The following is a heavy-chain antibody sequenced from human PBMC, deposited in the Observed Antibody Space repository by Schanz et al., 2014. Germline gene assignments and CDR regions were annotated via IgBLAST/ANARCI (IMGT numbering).Heavy chain of an antibody. Sequence: EVQLVESGGDLVQPGRSLRLSCAASGFTFDEYGMHWVRQAPGKGLEWVSGISWNSGYIAYADSVKGRFTISRDNAKNSLYLQMNSLRAEDTAVYYCARDKAIFGVVIIRAGAFDIWGQGTMVTVSS. J-gene: IGHJ3*02. CDR2: ISWNSGYI. D-gene: IGHD3-3*01. CDR1: GFTFDEYG. V-gene: IGHV3-9*01. CDR3: ARDKAIFGVVIIRAGAFDI.